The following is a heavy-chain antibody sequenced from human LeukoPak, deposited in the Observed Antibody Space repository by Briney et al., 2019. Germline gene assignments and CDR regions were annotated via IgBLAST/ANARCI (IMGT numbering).Heavy chain of an antibody. CDR1: GFTFGDYA. Sequence: GRSLRLSCTPSGFTFGDYAMSWVRQAPGKGWEWVGFIRRKGYDRTTQYAASVKGRFTISRDDSKSIAYLQMNSLKTEDTAVYYCTRHMTTVTPYYFDYWGQGTLVTVSS. CDR3: TRHMTTVTPYYFDY. D-gene: IGHD4-17*01. V-gene: IGHV3-49*04. J-gene: IGHJ4*02. CDR2: IRRKGYDRTT.